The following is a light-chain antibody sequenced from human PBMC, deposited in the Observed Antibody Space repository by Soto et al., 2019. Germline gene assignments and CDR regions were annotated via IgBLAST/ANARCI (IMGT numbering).Light chain of an antibody. J-gene: IGKJ1*01. CDR1: QSVSSN. CDR2: GAS. Sequence: MTQSPSTLSVSPGERATLSCRASQSVSSNLAWYQQKPGQAPRLLIYGASTRATGIPARFSGSGSGTEFTLTISSLQSEDFAVYYCQQYNNWPRTFGQGTKVDIK. CDR3: QQYNNWPRT. V-gene: IGKV3-15*01.